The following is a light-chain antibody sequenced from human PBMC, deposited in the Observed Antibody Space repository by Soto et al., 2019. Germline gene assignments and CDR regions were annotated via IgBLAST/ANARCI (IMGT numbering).Light chain of an antibody. CDR2: GAS. J-gene: IGKJ1*01. Sequence: EIVMTQSPDTLSVSPGEGGTLSCWVSQSIRSNLAWYQQRPGQAPRLLMYGASTRADGIPARFTGSGSGTEFTLTISSLQPDDFATYYCQHYNSYSEAFGQGTKVDIK. CDR1: QSIRSN. V-gene: IGKV3-15*01. CDR3: QHYNSYSEA.